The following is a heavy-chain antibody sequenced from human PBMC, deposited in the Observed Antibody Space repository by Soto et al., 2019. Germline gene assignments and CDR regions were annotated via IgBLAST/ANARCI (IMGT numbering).Heavy chain of an antibody. D-gene: IGHD4-17*01. V-gene: IGHV3-48*03. CDR2: ISSSGSTI. Sequence: WGSLILSCTSSGFTFSSYEMNLVRHAPGKGLEWVSYISSSGSTIYYADSVKGRFTISRDNAKNSLYLQMNSLRAEDTAVYYCARTSTVLDAFDIWGQGTMVTVSS. CDR1: GFTFSSYE. CDR3: ARTSTVLDAFDI. J-gene: IGHJ3*02.